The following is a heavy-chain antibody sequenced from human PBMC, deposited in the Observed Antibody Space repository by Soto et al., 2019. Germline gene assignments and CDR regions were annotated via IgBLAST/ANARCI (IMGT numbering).Heavy chain of an antibody. CDR1: GFSFSSYA. D-gene: IGHD6-19*01. V-gene: IGHV3-23*01. J-gene: IGHJ4*02. Sequence: EVQLLESGGGLVQPGGSLRLSCAASGFSFSSYAMTWVRQAPGRGLEWVSVISGSPSHIEYADSLKGRFTISRDNSKNTVYLEMNSLGAEDTATYYCAKDRGNSGWGSIFEIWGQGTLVTVSS. CDR2: ISGSPSHI. CDR3: AKDRGNSGWGSIFEI.